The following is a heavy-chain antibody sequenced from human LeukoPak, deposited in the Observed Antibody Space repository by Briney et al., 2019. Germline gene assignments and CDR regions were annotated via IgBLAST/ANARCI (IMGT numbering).Heavy chain of an antibody. CDR1: GFTVTNYA. CDR2: LYSRGTST. CDR3: VRDLSGMDV. D-gene: IGHD3-16*02. J-gene: IGHJ6*02. Sequence: GGSLRLSCLASGFTVTNYAMHWVRQAPGKGLDYVSVLYSRGTSTYYADSVRGRFTVSRDSSKNTLYLQMSSLRIEDTAIYYCVRDLSGMDVWGRGTTVTVSS. V-gene: IGHV3-64D*06.